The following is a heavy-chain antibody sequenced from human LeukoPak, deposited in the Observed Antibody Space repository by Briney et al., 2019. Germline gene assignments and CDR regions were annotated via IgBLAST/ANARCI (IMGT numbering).Heavy chain of an antibody. D-gene: IGHD6-19*01. CDR2: INPNSGGT. CDR1: GYTFTGYY. J-gene: IGHJ4*02. V-gene: IGHV1-2*02. CDR3: ARGLGLAVAGKNRAYYFDY. Sequence: ASVKVSCKASGYTFTGYYMHWVRQAPGQGLEWMGWINPNSGGTNYARKFQGRVTMTRDTSISTAYMELSRLRSDDTAVYYCARGLGLAVAGKNRAYYFDYWGQGTLVTVSS.